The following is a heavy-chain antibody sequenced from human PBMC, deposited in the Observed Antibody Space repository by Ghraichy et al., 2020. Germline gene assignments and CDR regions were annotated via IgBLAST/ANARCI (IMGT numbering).Heavy chain of an antibody. CDR1: VGPSVVTT. Sequence: SEPCPSPALSMVGPSVVTTGAGSASPQGRGWSGLGEINHSGSTNYNPSLKSRVTISVDTSKNQFSLKLSSVTAADTAVYYCARLGDQLLWPNWFDPWGQGTLVTVSS. D-gene: IGHD2-2*01. CDR3: ARLGDQLLWPNWFDP. V-gene: IGHV4-34*01. J-gene: IGHJ5*02. CDR2: INHSGST.